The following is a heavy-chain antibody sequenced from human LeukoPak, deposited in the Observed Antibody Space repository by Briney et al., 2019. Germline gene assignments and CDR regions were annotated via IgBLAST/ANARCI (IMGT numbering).Heavy chain of an antibody. CDR3: AREYSSGYRLFDY. Sequence: ASVKVSCKASGYTFTSYYMHWVRQAPGQGLEWMGIINPSGGSTSYAQKFQGRVTMTRDTSTSTAYMELRSLRSDDTAVYYCAREYSSGYRLFDYWGQGTLVTVSS. D-gene: IGHD3-22*01. J-gene: IGHJ4*02. V-gene: IGHV1-46*01. CDR1: GYTFTSYY. CDR2: INPSGGST.